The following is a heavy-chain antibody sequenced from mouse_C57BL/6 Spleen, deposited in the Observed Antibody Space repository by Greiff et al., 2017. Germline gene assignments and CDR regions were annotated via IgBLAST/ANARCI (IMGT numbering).Heavy chain of an antibody. CDR2: INYDGSST. D-gene: IGHD2-10*02. J-gene: IGHJ1*03. CDR1: GFTFSDYY. Sequence: EVKLVESEGGLVQPGSSMKLSCTASGFTFSDYYMAWVRQVPEKGLEWVANINYDGSSTYYLDSLKSRFIISRDNAKNILYLQMSSLKSEDTATYYCARERGYGNYGWCFDVWGTGTTVTVSS. CDR3: ARERGYGNYGWCFDV. V-gene: IGHV5-16*01.